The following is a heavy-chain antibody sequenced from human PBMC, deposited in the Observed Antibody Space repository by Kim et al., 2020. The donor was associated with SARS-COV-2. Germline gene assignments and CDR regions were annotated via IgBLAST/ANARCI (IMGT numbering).Heavy chain of an antibody. V-gene: IGHV3-49*02. J-gene: IGHJ4*02. Sequence: KAYGGTTEYAASVKGRFTISRDDSKSMAYLQMNSMKTEDTAVYYCTREGYWGQGTLVTVSS. CDR3: TREGY. CDR2: KAYGGTT.